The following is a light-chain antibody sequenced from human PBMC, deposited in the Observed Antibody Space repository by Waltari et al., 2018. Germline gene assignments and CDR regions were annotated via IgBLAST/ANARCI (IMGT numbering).Light chain of an antibody. J-gene: IGLJ2*01. CDR1: WSNIGAGYD. CDR2: GVH. V-gene: IGLV1-40*01. Sequence: QSVLTQPPSVSGAPGQRVTISCTGSWSNIGAGYDVHWYQQLPGKAPTLLVYGVHTLPPGVPDRFFGSKSGTSASLAIPGLQPEDEADYYCQSYDTSLGVVFGGGTKLTVL. CDR3: QSYDTSLGVV.